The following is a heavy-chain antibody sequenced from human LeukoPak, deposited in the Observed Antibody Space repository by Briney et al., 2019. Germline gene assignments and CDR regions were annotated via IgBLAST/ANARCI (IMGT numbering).Heavy chain of an antibody. CDR3: ARAHRVEMATIDLDY. CDR1: GYTFTGYY. J-gene: IGHJ4*02. D-gene: IGHD5-24*01. Sequence: ASVKVSCKASGYTFTGYYMHWVRQAPGQGLEWMGWINPNSGGTNYAQKFQGWVTMTRDTSISTAYMELSRLRSDDTAVYYCARAHRVEMATIDLDYWGQGTLVTVSS. CDR2: INPNSGGT. V-gene: IGHV1-2*04.